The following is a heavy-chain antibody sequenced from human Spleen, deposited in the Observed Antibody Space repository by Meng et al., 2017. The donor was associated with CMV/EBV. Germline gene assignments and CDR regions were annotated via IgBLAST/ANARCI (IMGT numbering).Heavy chain of an antibody. CDR1: GFTFSSYA. V-gene: IGHV3-23*01. D-gene: IGHD2-2*01. CDR2: ISGSGGST. CDR3: AKDQDIVVVPAAPPYYYYGMDV. Sequence: GESLKISCAASGFTFSSYAMSWVRQAPGKGLEWVSAISGSGGSTYYADSVKGRFTISRDNSKNTLYLQMNSLRAEDTAVYYCAKDQDIVVVPAAPPYYYYGMDVWGQGTTVT. J-gene: IGHJ6*02.